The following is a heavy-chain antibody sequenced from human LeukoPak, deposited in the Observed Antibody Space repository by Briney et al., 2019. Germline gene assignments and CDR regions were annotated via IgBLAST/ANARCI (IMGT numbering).Heavy chain of an antibody. CDR2: IYHSGST. J-gene: IGHJ3*02. CDR3: ARDLTDRYSGSPGAFDI. Sequence: SETLSLTCTVSGGSISSGGYYWSWIRQPPGKGLEWIGYIYHSGSTYYNPSLKSRVTISVDTSKNQFSLKLSSVTAADTAVYYCARDLTDRYSGSPGAFDIWGQGTMVTVSS. V-gene: IGHV4-30-2*05. D-gene: IGHD1-26*01. CDR1: GGSISSGGYY.